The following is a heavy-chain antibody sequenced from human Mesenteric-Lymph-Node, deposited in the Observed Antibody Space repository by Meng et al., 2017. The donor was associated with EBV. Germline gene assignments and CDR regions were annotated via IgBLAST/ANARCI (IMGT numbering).Heavy chain of an antibody. CDR3: ARDRGDSGLDY. CDR2: TYYRSKWYN. CDR1: GDSASSSSAA. Sequence: QEQLLQPGPGLLKPTQPLSRTCAVAGDSASSSSAAWNWIRHSPSRVLEWLGRTYYRSKWYNDYAVSVKSRITINTETSKNQLSLQLSSVTPEDTAVYYCARDRGDSGLDYWGQGTLVTVSS. V-gene: IGHV6-1*01. D-gene: IGHD2-21*02. J-gene: IGHJ4*02.